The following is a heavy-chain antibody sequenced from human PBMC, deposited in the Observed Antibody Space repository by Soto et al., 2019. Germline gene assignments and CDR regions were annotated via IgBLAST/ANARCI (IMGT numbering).Heavy chain of an antibody. J-gene: IGHJ4*02. Sequence: QLQLQESGPGLVKPSETLSLTCTVSGGSISSSSYYWVWIRQSPGKGLEWVGSIYYSGSTYYNPSLRSRVTISVDTSKNQFSLKLSSVTAADTAVYYCARQISAYSTSSGFDYWGQGTLVTVSS. D-gene: IGHD6-6*01. CDR1: GGSISSSSYY. V-gene: IGHV4-39*01. CDR2: IYYSGST. CDR3: ARQISAYSTSSGFDY.